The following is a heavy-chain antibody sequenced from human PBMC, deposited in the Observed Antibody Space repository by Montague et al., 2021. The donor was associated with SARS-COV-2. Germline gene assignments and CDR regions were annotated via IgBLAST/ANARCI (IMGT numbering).Heavy chain of an antibody. CDR2: INHSGST. CDR3: ARRSQVVTAIWALRTSLTSWFDP. CDR1: AGSFSGYS. D-gene: IGHD2-21*02. J-gene: IGHJ5*02. Sequence: SETLSLTCAVYAGSFSGYSWSWIRQPPGKGLEWIGEINHSGSTNYNPSLKSRVTISVDTSKNQFSLKLSSVTAADTAVYYCARRSQVVTAIWALRTSLTSWFDPWGQGTLVTVSS. V-gene: IGHV4-34*01.